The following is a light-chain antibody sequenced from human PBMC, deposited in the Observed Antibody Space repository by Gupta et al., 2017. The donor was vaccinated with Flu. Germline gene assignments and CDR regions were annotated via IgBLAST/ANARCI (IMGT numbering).Light chain of an antibody. CDR1: ALQNQY. J-gene: IGLJ2*01. CDR3: QSADSSGTYVV. Sequence: SYDLTQPPSVSVSPGQTARITRSGDALQNQYAYWYQQKPGQAPVLVIYNDIGRPSGIPERFSCSSSGTTVTFIISGVQAEEEADYYCQSADSSGTYVVFGGGTKLTVL. CDR2: NDI. V-gene: IGLV3-25*02.